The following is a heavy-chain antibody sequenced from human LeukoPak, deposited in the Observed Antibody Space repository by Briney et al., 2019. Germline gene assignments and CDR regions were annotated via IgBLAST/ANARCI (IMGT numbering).Heavy chain of an antibody. CDR2: IYHSGST. V-gene: IGHV4-4*02. CDR3: ASYYDSSGYYRYFDY. D-gene: IGHD3-22*01. CDR1: GGSISSSNW. Sequence: SETLSLTCAVSGGSISSSNWWSWVRQPPGKGLEWIGEIYHSGSTNYNPSLKSRVTISVDKSKNQFSLKLSSVTAADTAVYYCASYYDSSGYYRYFDYWGQGTLVTVSS. J-gene: IGHJ4*02.